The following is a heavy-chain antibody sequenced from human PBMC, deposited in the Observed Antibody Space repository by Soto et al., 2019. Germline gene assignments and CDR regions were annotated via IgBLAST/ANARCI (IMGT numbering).Heavy chain of an antibody. CDR3: ARYSGYDYPYFDY. D-gene: IGHD5-12*01. J-gene: IGHJ4*02. Sequence: SETLSLTCTVSGGSISSGDYYWSWIRQPPGKGLEWIGYIYYSGSTYYNPSLKSRVTISVDTSKNQFSLKLSSVTAADTAVYYCARYSGYDYPYFDYWGQGTLVTVSS. CDR1: GGSISSGDYY. CDR2: IYYSGST. V-gene: IGHV4-30-4*01.